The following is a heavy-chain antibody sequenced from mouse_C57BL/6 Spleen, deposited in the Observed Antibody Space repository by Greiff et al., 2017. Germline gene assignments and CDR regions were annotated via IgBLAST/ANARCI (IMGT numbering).Heavy chain of an antibody. V-gene: IGHV1-64*01. Sequence: QVQLQQPGAELVKPGASVKLSCKASGYTFTSYWMHWVKQRPGQGLEWIGMIHPNSGSTNYNEKFKSKATLTVDKSSSTAYMQLSSLTSEDSAVYYCARGDYGSSYVGSSYWYFDVWGTGTTVTVSS. CDR2: IHPNSGST. CDR1: GYTFTSYW. J-gene: IGHJ1*03. D-gene: IGHD1-1*01. CDR3: ARGDYGSSYVGSSYWYFDV.